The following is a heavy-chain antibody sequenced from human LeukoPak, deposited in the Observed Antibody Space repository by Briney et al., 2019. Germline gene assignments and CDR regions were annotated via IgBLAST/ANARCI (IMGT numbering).Heavy chain of an antibody. Sequence: GGSLRLSCAASGFSFSSYWMHWVRQAPGKGLVWVSAINRDGTFTNYADSVKGRFTISRDNAKNSLYLQMNSLRAEDTAVYYCARRGYSYGNPLDYWGQGTLVTVSS. CDR1: GFSFSSYW. CDR2: INRDGTFT. CDR3: ARRGYSYGNPLDY. J-gene: IGHJ4*02. D-gene: IGHD5-18*01. V-gene: IGHV3-74*01.